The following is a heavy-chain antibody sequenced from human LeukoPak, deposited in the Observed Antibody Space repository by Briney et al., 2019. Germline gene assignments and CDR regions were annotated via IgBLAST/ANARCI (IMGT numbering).Heavy chain of an antibody. D-gene: IGHD5-18*01. CDR3: ARQATGYSYGYAFDI. V-gene: IGHV4-59*08. J-gene: IGHJ3*02. Sequence: SETLSLTCTVSGGSISSYYWSWIRQPPGKGLEWIGYIYYSGSTNYNPSLKSRVTISVDTSKNQFSLKLSSVTAADTAVYYCARQATGYSYGYAFDIWGQGTMVTVSS. CDR1: GGSISSYY. CDR2: IYYSGST.